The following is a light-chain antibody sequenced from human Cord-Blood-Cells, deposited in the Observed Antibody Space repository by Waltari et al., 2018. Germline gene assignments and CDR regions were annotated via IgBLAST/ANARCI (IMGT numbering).Light chain of an antibody. V-gene: IGKV1-39*01. J-gene: IGKJ4*01. CDR3: QQSYSTPS. CDR1: QSISSY. Sequence: DIQMTQSPSSLSASVGDRVTITCRASQSISSYLNWYQQKPVQAPKLLINAASSLQSGVPSRFSGSGSGTDFTLTISSLQPEDFATYYCQQSYSTPSFGGGTKVEIK. CDR2: AAS.